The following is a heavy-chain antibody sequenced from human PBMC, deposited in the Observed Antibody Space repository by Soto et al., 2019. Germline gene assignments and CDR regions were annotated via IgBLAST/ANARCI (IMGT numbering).Heavy chain of an antibody. D-gene: IGHD3-22*01. V-gene: IGHV3-30-3*01. J-gene: IGHJ6*02. CDR3: ASLYYYDSSGYNEYYYYYGMDV. CDR1: GFTFSSYA. CDR2: ISYDGSNK. Sequence: QVQLVESGGGVVQPGRSLRLSCAASGFTFSSYAMHWVRQALGKGLEWVAVISYDGSNKYYADSVKGRFTISRDNSKNTLYLQMNSLRAEDTAVYYCASLYYYDSSGYNEYYYYYGMDVWGQGTTVTVSS.